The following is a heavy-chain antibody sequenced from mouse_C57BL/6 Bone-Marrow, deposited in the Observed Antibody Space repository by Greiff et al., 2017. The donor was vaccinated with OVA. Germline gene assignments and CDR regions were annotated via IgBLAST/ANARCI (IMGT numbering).Heavy chain of an antibody. CDR3: AREGLRPYFDV. V-gene: IGHV1-82*01. CDR1: GYAFSSSW. Sequence: QVQLQQSGPELVKPGASVKISCKASGYAFSSSWMNWVKQRPGKGLEWIGRIYPGDGDTNYNGKFKGKATLTADKSSSTAYMQLSSLTSEDSAVYFCAREGLRPYFDVWGTGTTVTVSS. D-gene: IGHD2-4*01. J-gene: IGHJ1*03. CDR2: IYPGDGDT.